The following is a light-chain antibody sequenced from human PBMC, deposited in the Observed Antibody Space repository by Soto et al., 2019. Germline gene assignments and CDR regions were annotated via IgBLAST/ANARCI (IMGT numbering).Light chain of an antibody. Sequence: DIVLTQSPDTLSLSPGERATLSCRASQSVSSSYLAWYQQKPGQAPRLLIYGASSRATGIPDRFSGSGSGTDFTLTISRLEPKDFAVYYCQQYGSSPRTFCQVTKGDI. CDR3: QQYGSSPRT. CDR2: GAS. V-gene: IGKV3-20*01. CDR1: QSVSSSY. J-gene: IGKJ1*01.